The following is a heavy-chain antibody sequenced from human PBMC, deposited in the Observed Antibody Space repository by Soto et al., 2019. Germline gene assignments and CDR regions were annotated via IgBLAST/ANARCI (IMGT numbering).Heavy chain of an antibody. Sequence: PGESLKISCKGSGYSFTSYWIGWVRQMPGKGLEWMGIIYPGDSDTRYSPSFQGQVTISADKSISTAYLQWSSLKASDTAMYYCARHSGRFGELNYGMDVWGQGTTVTVSS. V-gene: IGHV5-51*01. D-gene: IGHD3-10*01. CDR2: IYPGDSDT. CDR3: ARHSGRFGELNYGMDV. CDR1: GYSFTSYW. J-gene: IGHJ6*02.